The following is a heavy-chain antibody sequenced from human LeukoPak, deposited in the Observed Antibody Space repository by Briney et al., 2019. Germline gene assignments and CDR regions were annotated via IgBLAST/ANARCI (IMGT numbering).Heavy chain of an antibody. V-gene: IGHV3-9*03. CDR2: IGWNSGSV. J-gene: IGHJ5*02. D-gene: IGHD6-19*01. CDR3: AREEHNSGWSPLGA. CDR1: GFNFGDYA. Sequence: SLRLSCAASGFNFGDYAMHWVRQPPGKGLEWVSGIGWNSGSVGYAEPVKGRFTTSRDNTKNFLYLEMSSLSPEDMAFYYCAREEHNSGWSPLGAWGQGTLVTVSS.